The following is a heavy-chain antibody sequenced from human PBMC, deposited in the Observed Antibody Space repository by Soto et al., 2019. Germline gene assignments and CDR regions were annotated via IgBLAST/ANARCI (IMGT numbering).Heavy chain of an antibody. CDR2: INHSGST. CDR3: ARGATIFGVVTFDY. CDR1: GGSFSGYY. J-gene: IGHJ4*02. V-gene: IGHV4-34*01. Sequence: SETLSLTCAVYGGSFSGYYWSWIRQPPGKGLEWIGEINHSGSTNYNPSLKSRITISVDTSKNQFSLKLSSVTAADTAVYYCARGATIFGVVTFDYWGQGTLVTVSS. D-gene: IGHD3-3*01.